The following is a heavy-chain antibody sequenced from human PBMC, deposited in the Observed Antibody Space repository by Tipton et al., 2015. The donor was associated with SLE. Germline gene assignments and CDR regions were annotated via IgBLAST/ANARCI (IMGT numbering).Heavy chain of an antibody. D-gene: IGHD1-26*01. CDR2: INHSGST. CDR1: GGSFSGYY. Sequence: TLSLTCAVYGGSFSGYYWSWIRQPPGKGLEWIGDINHSGSTNYNPSLKSRVTISVDTSKNQFSLKLSSVTAADTAVYYCARHFSGSYSFDYWGQGKLVTVSS. J-gene: IGHJ4*02. CDR3: ARHFSGSYSFDY. V-gene: IGHV4-34*01.